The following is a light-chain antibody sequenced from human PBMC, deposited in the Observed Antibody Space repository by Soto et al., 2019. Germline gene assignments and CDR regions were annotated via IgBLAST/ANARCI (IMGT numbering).Light chain of an antibody. Sequence: EVVMTQSPSTLSVSPGERATLYCTVSQSVSSNLAGYQQKHGQAPRLLIYGASTRATGIPARFSGSGSGTEFTLTISSLQSEDFAVYYCQQYDNWSPITFGQGTRLEI. V-gene: IGKV3-15*01. CDR1: QSVSSN. J-gene: IGKJ5*01. CDR2: GAS. CDR3: QQYDNWSPIT.